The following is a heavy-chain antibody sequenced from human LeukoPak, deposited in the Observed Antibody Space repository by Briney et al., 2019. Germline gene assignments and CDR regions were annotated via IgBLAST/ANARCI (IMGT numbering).Heavy chain of an antibody. J-gene: IGHJ4*02. Sequence: SETLSLTCAVYGGSFSGYYWSWIRQPPGKGLEWIGEINHSGSTNCNPSLKSRVTISVDTSKNQFSLKLSSVTAADTAVYYCAREDYGGNSDYWGQGTLVTVSS. CDR3: AREDYGGNSDY. CDR1: GGSFSGYY. CDR2: INHSGST. D-gene: IGHD4-17*01. V-gene: IGHV4-34*01.